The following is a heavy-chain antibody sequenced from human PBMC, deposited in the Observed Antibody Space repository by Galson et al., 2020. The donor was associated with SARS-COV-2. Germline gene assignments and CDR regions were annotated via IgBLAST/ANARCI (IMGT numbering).Heavy chain of an antibody. J-gene: IGHJ4*02. D-gene: IGHD2-21*02. CDR1: GGSFSGYY. V-gene: IGHV4-34*01. Sequence: SETLSLTCAVYGGSFSGYYWSWIRQPPGKGLEWIGEINSSGSTHSNPSLKSRVTISVDTSKNHFSLRLSSVTAADTAVYYCASEEYFFLVLTATRMCYFDYWGRGTLATVSS. CDR2: INSSGST. CDR3: ASEEYFFLVLTATRMCYFDY.